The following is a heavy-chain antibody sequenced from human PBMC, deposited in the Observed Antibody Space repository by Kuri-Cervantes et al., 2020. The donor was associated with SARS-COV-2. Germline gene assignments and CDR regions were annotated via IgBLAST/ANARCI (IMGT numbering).Heavy chain of an antibody. CDR2: IRYDGSNK. CDR1: GLTFSSYG. CDR3: AKDPFSALGRWFGDV. V-gene: IGHV3-30*02. Sequence: GASLKISCAASGLTFSSYGMHWVRQAPGKGLEWVAFIRYDGSNKYYADSVKGRFTISRDNSKNTLYLQMNSLRAEDTAVYYCAKDPFSALGRWFGDVWGQGTTVTVSS. D-gene: IGHD3-10*01. J-gene: IGHJ6*02.